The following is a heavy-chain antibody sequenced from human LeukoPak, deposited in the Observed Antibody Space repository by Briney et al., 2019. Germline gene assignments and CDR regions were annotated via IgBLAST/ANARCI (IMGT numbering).Heavy chain of an antibody. D-gene: IGHD5-12*01. CDR1: GGTFSSYA. Sequence: GASVEVSCKASGGTFSSYAISWVRQAPGQGLEWMGRIIPIFGTANYAQKFQGRVTITTDESTSTAYMELSSLRSEDTAVYYCARDGNIGYSGYDYFDYWGQGTLVTVSS. J-gene: IGHJ4*02. CDR3: ARDGNIGYSGYDYFDY. V-gene: IGHV1-69*05. CDR2: IIPIFGTA.